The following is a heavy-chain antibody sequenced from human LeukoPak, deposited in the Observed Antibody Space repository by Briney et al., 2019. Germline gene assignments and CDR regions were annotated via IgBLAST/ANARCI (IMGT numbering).Heavy chain of an antibody. D-gene: IGHD2-2*01. CDR2: IYTSGST. V-gene: IGHV4-4*07. J-gene: IGHJ5*02. Sequence: SETLSLTCTVSGGSISSYYWSWIRQPAGMGLEWIGRIYTSGSTNYNPSLKSRVTMSVDTSKNQFSLKLSSVTAADTAVYYCARGIVVVPAAVDNWFDPWGQGTLVTVSS. CDR3: ARGIVVVPAAVDNWFDP. CDR1: GGSISSYY.